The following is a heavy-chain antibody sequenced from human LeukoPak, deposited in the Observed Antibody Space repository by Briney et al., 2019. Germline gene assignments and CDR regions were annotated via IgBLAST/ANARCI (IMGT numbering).Heavy chain of an antibody. CDR1: GFTFSTYA. V-gene: IGHV3-23*01. CDR2: ISGSGGLT. D-gene: IGHD5-18*01. J-gene: IGHJ4*02. Sequence: GGSLRLSCAASGFTFSTYAMSWVRQAPGKGLEWVSAISGSGGLTFYADSVEGRFTISRDNSKNTLYLQMNSLRAEDTAVYYCAKHTLLRGYSYGFDYWGQGTLVTVS. CDR3: AKHTLLRGYSYGFDY.